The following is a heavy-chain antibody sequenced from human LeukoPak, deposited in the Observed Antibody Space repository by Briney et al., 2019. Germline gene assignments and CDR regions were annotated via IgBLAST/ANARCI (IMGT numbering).Heavy chain of an antibody. J-gene: IGHJ4*02. V-gene: IGHV1-18*01. D-gene: IGHD4-17*01. CDR3: AREFYGDYPTCDY. Sequence: ASVKVSCKASGYTFTSYGISWVRQAPGQGLEWMGWISAYNGNTNYAQKLQGRVTMTTDTSTSTVYMELSSLRSEDTAVYYCAREFYGDYPTCDYWGQGTLVTVSS. CDR2: ISAYNGNT. CDR1: GYTFTSYG.